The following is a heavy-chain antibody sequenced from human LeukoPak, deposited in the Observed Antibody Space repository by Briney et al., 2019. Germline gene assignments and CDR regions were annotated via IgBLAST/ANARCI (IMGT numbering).Heavy chain of an antibody. CDR2: INAGNGNI. CDR3: ARGYCSSTSCYMDV. Sequence: ALVKVSCKASGHTSTTYAIHWVRQAPGQGLEWMGWINAGNGNIKYSQKLQGRVTITGDTSASTAYMELSSLRSEDTAVYYCARGYCSSTSCYMDVWGQGTTVT. CDR1: GHTSTTYA. V-gene: IGHV1-3*01. J-gene: IGHJ6*02. D-gene: IGHD2-2*01.